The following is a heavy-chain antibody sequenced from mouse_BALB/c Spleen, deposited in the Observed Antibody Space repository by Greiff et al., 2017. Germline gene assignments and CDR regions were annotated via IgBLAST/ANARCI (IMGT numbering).Heavy chain of an antibody. D-gene: IGHD2-4*01. CDR2: INPYNGAT. CDR1: GYSFTGYY. CDR3: ARGDYPNY. V-gene: IGHV1-26*01. Sequence: VQLQQSGPELVKPGASVKISCKASGYSFTGYYMHWVKQSHVKSLEWIGRINPYNGATSYNQNFKDKASLTVDKSSSTAYMELHSLTSEDSAVYYCARGDYPNYWGQGTTLTVSS. J-gene: IGHJ2*01.